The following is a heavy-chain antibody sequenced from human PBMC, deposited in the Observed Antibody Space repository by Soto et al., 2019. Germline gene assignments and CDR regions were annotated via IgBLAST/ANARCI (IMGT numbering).Heavy chain of an antibody. V-gene: IGHV3-66*01. CDR2: INSGGNT. D-gene: IGHD1-7*01. Sequence: EVQLVESVGDMVQRGGSLRLYCVASGFTVSSNYMNWVRQAPGTGLEWCSLINSGGNTHYADAVEGRFTISRDNSKIRLYLQRNRLRVDDTAVYYCARSSGNYVQSREFDYWGQGTLVTVSS. CDR1: GFTVSSNY. J-gene: IGHJ4*02. CDR3: ARSSGNYVQSREFDY.